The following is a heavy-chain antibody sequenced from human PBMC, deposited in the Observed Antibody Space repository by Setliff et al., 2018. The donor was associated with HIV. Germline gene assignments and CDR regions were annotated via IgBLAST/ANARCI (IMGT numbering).Heavy chain of an antibody. CDR2: INQDGSHK. J-gene: IGHJ4*02. D-gene: IGHD2-15*01. CDR1: GFTFSTYW. Sequence: GSLRLSCAASGFTFSTYWIIWVRQAPGKGLVWVANINQDGSHKYYVDSVKGRFTISRDNSKNTLYLQMNSLRAEDTAVYYCAKDGQGYCSGGSCYPDYWGQGTLVTVSS. V-gene: IGHV3-7*03. CDR3: AKDGQGYCSGGSCYPDY.